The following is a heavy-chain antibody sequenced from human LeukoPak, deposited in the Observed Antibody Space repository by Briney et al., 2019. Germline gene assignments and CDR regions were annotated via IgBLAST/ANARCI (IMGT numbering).Heavy chain of an antibody. CDR3: ARVAARRYCSGGSCYGGYYYYYYMDV. CDR2: IYYSGST. J-gene: IGHJ6*03. D-gene: IGHD2-15*01. CDR1: GGSISSSSYY. V-gene: IGHV4-39*07. Sequence: SETLSLTCTVSGGSISSSSYYWGWIRQPPGKGLEWIGSIYYSGSTYYNPSLKSRVTISVDTSKNQVSLNLTSVNAADTAVYYCARVAARRYCSGGSCYGGYYYYYYMDVWGKGTTVTVSS.